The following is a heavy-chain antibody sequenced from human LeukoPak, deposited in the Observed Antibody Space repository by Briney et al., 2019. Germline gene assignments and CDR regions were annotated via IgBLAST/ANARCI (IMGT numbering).Heavy chain of an antibody. CDR1: GYRFTNYW. CDR3: ARQRDGYINDAFDI. CDR2: IYLDDSDA. D-gene: IGHD5-24*01. Sequence: GESLKIPCKSSGYRFTNYWIGWVRQMPGKGLEWMGVIYLDDSDARYSPSFQGQVTMSADKSISTAYLQWSSLMASDTAIYYCARQRDGYINDAFDIWGQGTMVTVSS. V-gene: IGHV5-51*01. J-gene: IGHJ3*02.